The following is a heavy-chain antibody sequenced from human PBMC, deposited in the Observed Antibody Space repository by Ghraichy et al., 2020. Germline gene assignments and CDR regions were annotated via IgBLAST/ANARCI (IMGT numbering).Heavy chain of an antibody. CDR1: GFTFSSYG. Sequence: SLRLSCAASGFTFSSYGMHWVRQAPGKGLEWVAVISYDGSNKYYADSVKGRFTISRDNSKNTLYLQMNSLRAEDTAVYYCAKSVTSFDYWGQGTLVTVSS. D-gene: IGHD1-1*01. V-gene: IGHV3-30*18. CDR3: AKSVTSFDY. CDR2: ISYDGSNK. J-gene: IGHJ4*02.